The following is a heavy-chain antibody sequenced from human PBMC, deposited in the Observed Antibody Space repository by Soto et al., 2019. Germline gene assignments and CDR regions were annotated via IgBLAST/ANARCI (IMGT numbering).Heavy chain of an antibody. CDR3: ATTADCSSTSCSPYYYYGMDV. J-gene: IGHJ6*02. CDR2: IYYSGST. Sequence: LSLTCTVSGGSISSYYWSWIRQPPGKGLEWIGYIYYSGSTNYNPSLKSRVTISVDTSKNQFSLKPSSVTAADTAVYYCATTADCSSTSCSPYYYYGMDVWGQGTKVTVSS. CDR1: GGSISSYY. V-gene: IGHV4-59*01. D-gene: IGHD2-2*01.